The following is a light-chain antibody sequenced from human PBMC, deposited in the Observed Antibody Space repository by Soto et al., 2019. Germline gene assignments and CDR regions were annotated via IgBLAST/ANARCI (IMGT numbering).Light chain of an antibody. CDR3: ATWDSSLSAVV. CDR2: DNN. J-gene: IGLJ2*01. V-gene: IGLV1-51*01. Sequence: QSVLTQPPSVSGAPGQRVTISCTGSSSNIGAGYDVHWYQQVPGAAPKLLIYDNNKRPSGIPDRFSGSKSGTSATLGITGLQTGDEADYYCATWDSSLSAVVVGGGTKVTVL. CDR1: SSNIGAGYD.